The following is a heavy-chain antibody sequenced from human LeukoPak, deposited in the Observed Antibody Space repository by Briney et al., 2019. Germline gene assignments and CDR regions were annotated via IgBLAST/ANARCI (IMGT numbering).Heavy chain of an antibody. D-gene: IGHD3-3*01. CDR2: ISAYSGNT. J-gene: IGHJ4*02. Sequence: ASVKVSCKASGYTFTSYDFSWVRQAPGQGLEWMGWISAYSGNTNYAQKLQGRVTMTTDTSTSTAYMELRSLRSVDTAVYYCARETLKSGYSDYWGQGTLVTVSS. CDR1: GYTFTSYD. CDR3: ARETLKSGYSDY. V-gene: IGHV1-18*01.